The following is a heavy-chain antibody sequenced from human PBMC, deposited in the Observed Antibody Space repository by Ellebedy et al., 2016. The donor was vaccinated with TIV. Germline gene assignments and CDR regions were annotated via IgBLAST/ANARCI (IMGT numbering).Heavy chain of an antibody. J-gene: IGHJ6*03. CDR1: GGSVSRYF. CDR3: ARVHCSITTCDYYYMDV. D-gene: IGHD1-1*01. CDR2: IFTSGSF. V-gene: IGHV4-4*07. Sequence: SETLSLXCTLSGGSVSRYFWSWIRQPAGKGLEWIGRIFTSGSFNYNPSLMSRVTMSVVTSKNQISLRLNSVTAADTAVYYCARVHCSITTCDYYYMDVWGKGTTVTVSS.